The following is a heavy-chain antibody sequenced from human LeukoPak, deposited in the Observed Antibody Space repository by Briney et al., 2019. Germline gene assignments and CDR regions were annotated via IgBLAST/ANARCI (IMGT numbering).Heavy chain of an antibody. CDR1: GFTFNSYW. CDR2: INSDGSST. CDR3: ARDHYHSVDY. D-gene: IGHD3-10*01. Sequence: PGGSLRLSCAASGFTFNSYWMHWVRQAPGKGLVWVSLINSDGSSTTYADSVKGRFTISRDNAKNTLHLQMNSLRTEDTAVYYCARDHYHSVDYWGQGTLVTVSS. J-gene: IGHJ4*02. V-gene: IGHV3-74*01.